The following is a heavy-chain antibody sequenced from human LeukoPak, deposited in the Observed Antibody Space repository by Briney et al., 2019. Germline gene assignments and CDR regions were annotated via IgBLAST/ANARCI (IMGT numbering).Heavy chain of an antibody. V-gene: IGHV1-69*06. CDR1: GGTFSSYA. J-gene: IGHJ3*02. Sequence: SVKVSCKASGGTFSSYAISWVRQAPGQGLEWMGGIIPIFGTANYAQKFQGRVTITADKSTSTAYMELSSLRPEDTAVYYCAREGSGTIFGVSYAFDIWGQGTMVTVSS. D-gene: IGHD3-3*01. CDR3: AREGSGTIFGVSYAFDI. CDR2: IIPIFGTA.